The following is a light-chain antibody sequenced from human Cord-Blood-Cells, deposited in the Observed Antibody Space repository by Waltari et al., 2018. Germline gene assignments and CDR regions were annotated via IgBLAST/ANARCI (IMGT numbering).Light chain of an antibody. CDR3: CSYAGSYTYV. J-gene: IGLJ1*01. CDR1: SSDVGGYNY. V-gene: IGLV2-11*01. CDR2: DVS. Sequence: QSALTQPRSVSGSPGQSVTISCTVTSSDVGGYNYVSWYQQHPGKAPKLMIYDVSKRPSGFPDRFSGSKSGNTASLTISGLQAEDEADYYCCSYAGSYTYVFGTGTKVTVL.